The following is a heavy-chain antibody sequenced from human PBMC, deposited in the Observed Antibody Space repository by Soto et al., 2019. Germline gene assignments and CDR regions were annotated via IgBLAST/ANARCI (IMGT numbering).Heavy chain of an antibody. D-gene: IGHD2-15*01. CDR1: GFTFSSYG. CDR3: AKVAADYGLDV. J-gene: IGHJ6*02. Sequence: QVQLVESGGGVVQPGRSLRLSCAASGFTFSSYGMHWVRQAPGKGLEWVAFISYDGSNQYYADSVKGRFTISRDNSKNTLYLQMNSLRAEDTAVYYCAKVAADYGLDVWGQGTTVTVSS. CDR2: ISYDGSNQ. V-gene: IGHV3-30*18.